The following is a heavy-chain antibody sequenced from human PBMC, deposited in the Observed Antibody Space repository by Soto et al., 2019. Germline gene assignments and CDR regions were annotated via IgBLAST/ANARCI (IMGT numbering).Heavy chain of an antibody. D-gene: IGHD3-22*01. CDR1: GASISSSY. Sequence: SETLSLTCTVSGASISSSYWSWIRQSPGKGLEWIGYVYYSGSTNYNPSLKSRVTISVDTSKNQFSLKLSSVTAADTAIYYCARGYYDSSGQSNNFDIWGPGTMGTFSS. V-gene: IGHV4-59*01. CDR3: ARGYYDSSGQSNNFDI. J-gene: IGHJ3*02. CDR2: VYYSGST.